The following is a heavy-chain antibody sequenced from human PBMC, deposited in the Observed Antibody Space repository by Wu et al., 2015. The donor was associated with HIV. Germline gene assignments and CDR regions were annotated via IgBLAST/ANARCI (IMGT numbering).Heavy chain of an antibody. V-gene: IGHV1-46*01. Sequence: QVHLIQSGAEVKKPGASVKLSCKTSGYSFTTYYMHWLRQAPGQGLEWVGVIDPYSRSTAYAPSFQGRVSMTRDTSTNTVYMELGSLKSEDTAIYYCARDVVKIGGAILDYWGQGTLVTVSS. CDR3: ARDVVKIGGAILDY. D-gene: IGHD4-23*01. CDR1: GYSFTTYY. J-gene: IGHJ4*02. CDR2: IDPYSRST.